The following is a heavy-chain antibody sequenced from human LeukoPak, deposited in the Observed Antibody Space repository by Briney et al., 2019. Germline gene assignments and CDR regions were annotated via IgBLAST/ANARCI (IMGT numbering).Heavy chain of an antibody. J-gene: IGHJ3*02. CDR2: INFYSGDT. Sequence: GASEKLSYTPSGYTFTDSYMHWWRQSPRQRLGWWGWINFYSGDTKSAQKFQGRVTLTRDTSINTVYMELTRLTTDDTAIYYWAREGRGTGHFGAFDIWDQGTVVTVSS. V-gene: IGHV1-2*02. CDR3: AREGRGTGHFGAFDI. D-gene: IGHD3/OR15-3a*01. CDR1: GYTFTDSY.